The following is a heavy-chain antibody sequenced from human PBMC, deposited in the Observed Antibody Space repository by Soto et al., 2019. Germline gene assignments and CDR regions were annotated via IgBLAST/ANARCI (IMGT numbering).Heavy chain of an antibody. CDR1: GGSIDKSTYY. V-gene: IGHV4-39*01. CDR2: IYYSGST. CDR3: PRHHESGWHDY. J-gene: IGHJ4*02. Sequence: SETLSLTCTVSGGSIDKSTYYWCWIRQPPGKGLEWIGSIYYSGSTYYYPSFKSRVTISVDTSRNQFSLKLSSVTAADTAVYYCPRHHESGWHDYWGQGTLVTVSS. D-gene: IGHD6-19*01.